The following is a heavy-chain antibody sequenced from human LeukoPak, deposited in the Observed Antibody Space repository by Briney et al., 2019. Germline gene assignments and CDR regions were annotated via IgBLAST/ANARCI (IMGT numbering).Heavy chain of an antibody. CDR3: AKGFHSRGGAAYFDY. CDR1: GFTFSLYA. D-gene: IGHD3-22*01. J-gene: IGHJ4*02. Sequence: GGSLRLSCAASGFTFSLYAMAWVRQAPGKGLEWVSTIRGSGGSTYYADSVKGRFTISRDNSKNTLYQQMNSLRAEDTALYSCAKGFHSRGGAAYFDYWGQGALVTVSS. V-gene: IGHV3-23*01. CDR2: IRGSGGST.